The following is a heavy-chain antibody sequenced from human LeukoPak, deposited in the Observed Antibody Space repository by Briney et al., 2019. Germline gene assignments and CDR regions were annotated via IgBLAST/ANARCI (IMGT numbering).Heavy chain of an antibody. CDR1: GFTFSSYA. Sequence: GGSLRLSCAASGFTFSSYAMSWVRQAPGKGLEWVSAISGSGGSTYYADSVKGRFTISGDNSKNTLYLQMNSLRAEDTAVYYCAKPEAGDSTAYWGQGTLVTVSS. J-gene: IGHJ4*02. CDR3: AKPEAGDSTAY. V-gene: IGHV3-23*01. D-gene: IGHD4-17*01. CDR2: ISGSGGST.